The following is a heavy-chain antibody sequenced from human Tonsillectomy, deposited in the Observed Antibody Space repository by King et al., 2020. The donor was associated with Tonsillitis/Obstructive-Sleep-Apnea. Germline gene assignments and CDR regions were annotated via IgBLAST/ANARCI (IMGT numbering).Heavy chain of an antibody. CDR3: ARLSNVDFWALTFDY. Sequence: VQLVESGAEMKKAGESLKISCKGSGYRFANYWIVWVRQKPGKGLEWMGVIRPHDSDSKYRPSFQGQVTVSADKSISTAYLQWSSLKVSDSATYYCARLSNVDFWALTFDYWGQGTQVTVSS. V-gene: IGHV5-51*01. CDR2: IRPHDSDS. D-gene: IGHD3/OR15-3a*01. CDR1: GYRFANYW. J-gene: IGHJ4*02.